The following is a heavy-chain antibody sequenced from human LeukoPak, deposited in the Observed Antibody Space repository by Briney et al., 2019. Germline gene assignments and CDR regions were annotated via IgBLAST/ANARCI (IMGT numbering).Heavy chain of an antibody. CDR2: IYQTGST. J-gene: IGHJ4*02. Sequence: SETLSLTCTVSGYSISSDYYWGWIRQPPGKGLEWIGNIYQTGSTYSNPSLTSRVTISIDTSRNQFSLKLSSVTAADTAVYYCARDLSITMIRGVTFDYWGQGALVTVSS. D-gene: IGHD3-10*01. CDR1: GYSISSDYY. V-gene: IGHV4-38-2*02. CDR3: ARDLSITMIRGVTFDY.